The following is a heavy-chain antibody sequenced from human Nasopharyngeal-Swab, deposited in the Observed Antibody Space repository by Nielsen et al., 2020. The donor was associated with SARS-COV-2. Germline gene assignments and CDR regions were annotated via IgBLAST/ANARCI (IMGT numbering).Heavy chain of an antibody. CDR3: AKGRGSGWSLGGANWFDP. Sequence: GGSLRLSCAASGFTFSSYAMSWVRQAPGKGLEWVSAISGSGGSTYYADSVKGRFTISRDNSKNTLYLQMNSLRAEDTAVYYCAKGRGSGWSLGGANWFDPWGQGTMVTVSS. D-gene: IGHD6-19*01. CDR1: GFTFSSYA. CDR2: ISGSGGST. J-gene: IGHJ5*02. V-gene: IGHV3-23*01.